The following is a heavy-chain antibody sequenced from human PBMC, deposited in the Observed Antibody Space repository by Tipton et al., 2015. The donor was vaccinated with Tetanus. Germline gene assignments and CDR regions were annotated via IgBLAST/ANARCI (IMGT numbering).Heavy chain of an antibody. D-gene: IGHD3-10*01. CDR3: VRGTTMVRGVSPTGFYGMDV. CDR2: IDPNSGGT. V-gene: IGHV1-2*02. J-gene: IGHJ6*02. Sequence: QLVQSGAEVKKPGASVKVSCKASGYTFTGYYMYWVRQAPGQGLEWMGWIDPNSGGTIYAQKFQGRVTMTRDTSISTAYMELTRLRSDDTAVYYCVRGTTMVRGVSPTGFYGMDVWGQGTTVTVSS. CDR1: GYTFTGYY.